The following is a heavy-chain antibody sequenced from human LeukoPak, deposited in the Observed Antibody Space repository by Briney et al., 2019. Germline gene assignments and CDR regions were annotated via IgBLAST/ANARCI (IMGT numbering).Heavy chain of an antibody. CDR2: INPNSGGT. D-gene: IGHD5-12*01. V-gene: IGHV1-2*06. CDR3: ARRVGSSSGYSFDY. Sequence: ASVKVSCKASGYTFTDYYIHWVRQRQAPGQGLEWMGRINPNSGGTNYAQKFQGRVTMTRDTSISTAYMELSSLSSDDTAVYFCARRVGSSSGYSFDYWGQGTLSPSPQ. J-gene: IGHJ4*02. CDR1: GYTFTDYY.